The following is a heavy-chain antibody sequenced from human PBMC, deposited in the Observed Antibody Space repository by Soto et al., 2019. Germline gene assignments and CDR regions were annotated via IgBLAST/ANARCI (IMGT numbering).Heavy chain of an antibody. CDR2: IYYSGST. CDR3: ASRRDIVVVPAAMAVYFDY. V-gene: IGHV4-39*01. D-gene: IGHD2-2*01. CDR1: GGSISSSSYY. Sequence: QLQLQESGPGLVKPSETPSLTCTVSGGSISSSSYYWGWIRQPPGKGLEWIGSIYYSGSTYYNPSLKSGVTIPVDTSKNQCSLKLSSVTAADTAVYYCASRRDIVVVPAAMAVYFDYWGQGTLVTVSS. J-gene: IGHJ4*02.